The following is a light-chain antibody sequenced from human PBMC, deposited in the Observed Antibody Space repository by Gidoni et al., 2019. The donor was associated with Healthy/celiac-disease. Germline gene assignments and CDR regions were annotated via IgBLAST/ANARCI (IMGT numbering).Light chain of an antibody. Sequence: DIAVTQSITPLSVSPGERATLSCRASQSVSSNLAWYQQKPGQAPRLLIYGASTRATGIPARFSGSGSGTEFTLTISSLQSEDFAVYYCQQYNNWPPLTFXRXTKVEIK. CDR3: QQYNNWPPLT. V-gene: IGKV3-15*01. CDR1: QSVSSN. J-gene: IGKJ4*01. CDR2: GAS.